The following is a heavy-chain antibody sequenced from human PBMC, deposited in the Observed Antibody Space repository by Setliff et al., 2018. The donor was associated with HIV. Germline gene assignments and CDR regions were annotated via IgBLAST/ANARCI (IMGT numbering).Heavy chain of an antibody. D-gene: IGHD3-22*01. Sequence: NPSETLSLTCSVSGGSISGHYWGWVRQPPGKGLEWIGYMFSSGSAQYNSSLQSRVSMSADTSKNQFSLRLTSVAVADTAVYFCVRVFYDATDYYAPLFDYWGQGTLVTVSS. V-gene: IGHV4-59*11. J-gene: IGHJ4*02. CDR3: VRVFYDATDYYAPLFDY. CDR1: GGSISGHY. CDR2: MFSSGSA.